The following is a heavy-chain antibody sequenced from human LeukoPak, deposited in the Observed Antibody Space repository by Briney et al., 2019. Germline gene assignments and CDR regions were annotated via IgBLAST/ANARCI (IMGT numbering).Heavy chain of an antibody. D-gene: IGHD1-26*01. Sequence: PGGSLRLSCGASGFTFSSYSMNWVRQAPGKGLEWVSSISSSSSFIYYADSVKGRFTISRDNAKNSLYLQMNSLRAEDTAVYYCARDKGEWELLRQGLSSWGQGTLVTVSS. V-gene: IGHV3-21*01. CDR3: ARDKGEWELLRQGLSS. CDR1: GFTFSSYS. CDR2: ISSSSSFI. J-gene: IGHJ5*02.